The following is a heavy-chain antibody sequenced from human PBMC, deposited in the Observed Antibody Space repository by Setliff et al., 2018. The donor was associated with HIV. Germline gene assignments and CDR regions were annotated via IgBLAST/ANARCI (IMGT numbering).Heavy chain of an antibody. CDR2: IIPIFGIA. D-gene: IGHD2-15*01. J-gene: IGHJ3*02. CDR3: ARDGRLLNAFDI. V-gene: IGHV1-69*05. Sequence: SVKVSCKASGGTFSSYAISWVRQAPGQGLEWMGGIIPIFGIANYAQKFQGRVTITTDESTSTAYMELSSLRSEDTAVYYGARDGRLLNAFDISGQGTMVTVSS. CDR1: GGTFSSYA.